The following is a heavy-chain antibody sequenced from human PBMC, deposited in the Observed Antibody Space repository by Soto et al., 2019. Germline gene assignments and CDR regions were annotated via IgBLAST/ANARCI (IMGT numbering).Heavy chain of an antibody. V-gene: IGHV1-8*01. Sequence: ASVKVSCKASGYTFASYDINWVRQATGQGLEWMGWMNPNSGNTGYAQKFQGRVTMTRNTSISTAYMELSSLRSEDTAVYYCARRGYSSSWYYYYYYGMDVWGQGTTVTVSS. J-gene: IGHJ6*02. CDR2: MNPNSGNT. CDR1: GYTFASYD. CDR3: ARRGYSSSWYYYYYYGMDV. D-gene: IGHD6-13*01.